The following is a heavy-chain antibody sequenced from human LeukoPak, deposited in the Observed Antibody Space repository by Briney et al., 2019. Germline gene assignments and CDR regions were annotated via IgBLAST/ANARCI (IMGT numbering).Heavy chain of an antibody. CDR3: ARVRLDIGCSSTSCYAPRGAFDI. D-gene: IGHD2-2*01. CDR2: IIPIFGTA. J-gene: IGHJ3*02. Sequence: GASVKVSCKASGGTFSSYAISWVRQAPGQGLEWMGGIIPIFGTANYAQKFQGRVTITADESTSTAYMELSSLRSEDTAVYYCARVRLDIGCSSTSCYAPRGAFDIWGQGTMVTVSS. CDR1: GGTFSSYA. V-gene: IGHV1-69*13.